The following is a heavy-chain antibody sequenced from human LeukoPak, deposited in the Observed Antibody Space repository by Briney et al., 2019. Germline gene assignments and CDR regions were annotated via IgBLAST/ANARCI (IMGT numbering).Heavy chain of an antibody. CDR2: INHSGST. J-gene: IGHJ4*02. Sequence: PSETLSLTCAVYGGSFSGYYWSWIRQPPGKGLEWIGEINHSGSTNYNPSLKSRVTISVDTSKNQFSLKLSSVTAADTAVYYCARLKKGYSGSYLSVYYFDYWGQGTLVTVSS. CDR1: GGSFSGYY. D-gene: IGHD1-26*01. V-gene: IGHV4-34*01. CDR3: ARLKKGYSGSYLSVYYFDY.